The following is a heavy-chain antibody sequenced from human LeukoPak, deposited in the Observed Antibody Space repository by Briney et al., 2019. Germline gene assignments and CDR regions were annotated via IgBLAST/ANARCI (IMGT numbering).Heavy chain of an antibody. CDR2: IYYSGST. D-gene: IGHD3-10*01. CDR1: GGSISSYY. Sequence: PSETLSLTRTVSGGSISSYYWSWIRQPPGKGLEWIGYIYYSGSTNYNPSLKSRVTISVDTSKNQFSLKMRSVTAADTAVYYCARVGYGSGSYYSDQWGQGTLVTVSS. CDR3: ARVGYGSGSYYSDQ. V-gene: IGHV4-59*01. J-gene: IGHJ4*02.